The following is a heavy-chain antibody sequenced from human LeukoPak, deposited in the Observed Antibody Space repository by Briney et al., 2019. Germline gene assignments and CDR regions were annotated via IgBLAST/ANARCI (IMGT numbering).Heavy chain of an antibody. Sequence: GGSLRLSCAASGFTFSSYAMSWVRQAPGKGLEWVANIKQGGSEKYYVDSVKGRFTISRDNARDSLYLQMNSLRVEDTALYYCARVNSVTTGDAFDIWGQGTMVTVSS. CDR3: ARVNSVTTGDAFDI. V-gene: IGHV3-7*03. CDR2: IKQGGSEK. J-gene: IGHJ3*02. CDR1: GFTFSSYA. D-gene: IGHD4-17*01.